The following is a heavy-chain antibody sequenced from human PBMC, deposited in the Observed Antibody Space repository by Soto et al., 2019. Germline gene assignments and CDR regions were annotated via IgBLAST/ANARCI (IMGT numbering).Heavy chain of an antibody. CDR1: GYTFTNYV. V-gene: IGHV1-18*01. Sequence: QVQLVQSGAEVKKPGASVKVSCKASGYTFTNYVISWVRQAPGQGLEWMGWISAYNGNTNYAQKLQGRVTMTTDTSTSTAHMELRSLRSDDTSVYYCARDLSGIAAPQGVWGQGTTVTVSS. CDR3: ARDLSGIAAPQGV. D-gene: IGHD6-13*01. J-gene: IGHJ6*02. CDR2: ISAYNGNT.